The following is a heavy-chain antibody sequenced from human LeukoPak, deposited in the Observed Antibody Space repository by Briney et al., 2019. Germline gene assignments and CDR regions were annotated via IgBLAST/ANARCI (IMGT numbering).Heavy chain of an antibody. V-gene: IGHV1-69*04. CDR2: IIPILGIA. J-gene: IGHJ5*02. CDR1: GGTFSSYA. Sequence: SVKVSCKASGGTFSSYAISWVRQAPGQGLEWMGRIIPILGIANYAQKFQGRVTITADKSTSTAYMELGSLRSEDTAVYYCASGPMVRGPRIWFDPWGQGTLVTVSS. CDR3: ASGPMVRGPRIWFDP. D-gene: IGHD3-10*01.